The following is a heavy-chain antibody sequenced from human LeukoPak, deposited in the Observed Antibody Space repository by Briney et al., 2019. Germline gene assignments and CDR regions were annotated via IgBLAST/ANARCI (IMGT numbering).Heavy chain of an antibody. CDR2: TYYRSKWYN. CDR3: ARVTAVAGTSVGVDA. CDR1: GDSVSSNSAA. D-gene: IGHD6-19*01. J-gene: IGHJ4*02. V-gene: IGHV6-1*01. Sequence: SQTLSLTCAISGDSVSSNSAAWNWIRQSPSRGLEWLGRTYYRSKWYNDYAVSVRSRITINPDTSKNQFSLQLNSVTPEDTAVYYCARVTAVAGTSVGVDAWGQGILVTVS.